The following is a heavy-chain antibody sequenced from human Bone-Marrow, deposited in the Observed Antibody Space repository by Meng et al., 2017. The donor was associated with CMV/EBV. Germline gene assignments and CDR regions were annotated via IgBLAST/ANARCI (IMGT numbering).Heavy chain of an antibody. D-gene: IGHD3-3*01. J-gene: IGHJ3*02. CDR3: AREDWSYYDFWSGYSGLDAFDI. Sequence: ASVKVSCKVSVYTFTSYGISWVRQAPGQGLEWMGWISAYNGNTNYAQKLQGRVTMTTDTSTSTAYMELRSLRSDDTAVYYCAREDWSYYDFWSGYSGLDAFDIWGQGTMVTVSS. V-gene: IGHV1-18*01. CDR1: VYTFTSYG. CDR2: ISAYNGNT.